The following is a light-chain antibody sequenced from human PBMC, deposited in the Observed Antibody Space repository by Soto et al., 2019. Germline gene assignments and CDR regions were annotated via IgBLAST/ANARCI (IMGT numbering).Light chain of an antibody. CDR2: ATS. Sequence: DIQMTQSPSSLSASVGDRVIITCRASQSMSSYLNWYQQKPGKAPKLLIYATSSLQSGVPSRFSGSGSGTDFTLTISSLQPEDFATYYCQQSYSTPHTFGPGTKVDMK. CDR1: QSMSSY. V-gene: IGKV1-39*01. CDR3: QQSYSTPHT. J-gene: IGKJ3*01.